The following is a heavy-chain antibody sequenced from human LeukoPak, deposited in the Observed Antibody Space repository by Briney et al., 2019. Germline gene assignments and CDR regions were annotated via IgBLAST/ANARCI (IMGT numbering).Heavy chain of an antibody. Sequence: NPGGSLSLSCAASGFTFSSYSMNWVRQAPGKGLEWVSSISSSSSYIYYADSVKGRFTISRDNAKNSLYLQMNSLRAEDTAVYYCASRYSGYDFGTWNYWGQGTLVTVSS. J-gene: IGHJ4*02. CDR1: GFTFSSYS. CDR3: ASRYSGYDFGTWNY. CDR2: ISSSSSYI. V-gene: IGHV3-21*01. D-gene: IGHD5-12*01.